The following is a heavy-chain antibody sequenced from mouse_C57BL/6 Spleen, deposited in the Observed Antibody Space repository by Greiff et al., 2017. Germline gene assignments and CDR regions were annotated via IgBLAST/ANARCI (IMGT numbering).Heavy chain of an antibody. Sequence: VQLQQPGAELVKPGASVKLSCKASGYTFTSYWMHWVKQRPGQGLEWIGMIHPNSGSTKYNEKFKSKATLTVDKSSSTAYMQLSSLTSEDSAVYYCARDGYYLAYWGQGTLVTVSA. D-gene: IGHD2-3*01. J-gene: IGHJ3*01. CDR1: GYTFTSYW. CDR3: ARDGYYLAY. V-gene: IGHV1-64*01. CDR2: IHPNSGST.